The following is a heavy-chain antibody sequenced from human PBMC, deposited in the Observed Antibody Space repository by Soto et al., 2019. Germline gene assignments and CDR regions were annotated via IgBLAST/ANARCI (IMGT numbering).Heavy chain of an antibody. CDR3: AREGVAPYYYYGMDV. V-gene: IGHV1-46*01. D-gene: IGHD5-12*01. J-gene: IGHJ6*02. CDR1: GDTFTNYY. CDR2: INPSGTIA. Sequence: ASVKVSCKASGDTFTNYYLHWVRQAPGQGLEWLGIINPSGTIATYAQNFQGRFTMTTDTSTSTVHMEVRSLRSDDTAVYYCAREGVAPYYYYGMDVWGQGTPVTVSS.